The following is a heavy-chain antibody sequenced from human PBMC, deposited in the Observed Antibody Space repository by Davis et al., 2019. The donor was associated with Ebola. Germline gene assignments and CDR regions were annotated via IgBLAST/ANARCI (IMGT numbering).Heavy chain of an antibody. D-gene: IGHD2-15*01. CDR2: IYHSGST. CDR1: GGSISSYNW. V-gene: IGHV4-4*02. Sequence: MPSETLSLTCAVSGGSISSYNWWSWVRQPPGKGLEWIGEIYHSGSTNYNPSLKSRVTISVDKSKNQFSLKLSSVTAADTAVYYCARGYCSGGSCYGYYGMDVWGQGTTVTVSS. CDR3: ARGYCSGGSCYGYYGMDV. J-gene: IGHJ6*02.